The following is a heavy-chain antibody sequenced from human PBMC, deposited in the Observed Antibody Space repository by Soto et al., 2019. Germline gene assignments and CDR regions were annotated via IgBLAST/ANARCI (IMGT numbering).Heavy chain of an antibody. Sequence: PSETLSLTCTVSGGSISSSSYYWGWIRQPPGKGLEWIGSIYYSGSTYYNPSLKSRVTISVDTSKNQFSLKLSSVTAADTAVYYCARQGPISYYDSSGYYPGYGAFDIWGQGTMVTVSS. D-gene: IGHD3-22*01. V-gene: IGHV4-39*01. CDR3: ARQGPISYYDSSGYYPGYGAFDI. CDR2: IYYSGST. CDR1: GGSISSSSYY. J-gene: IGHJ3*02.